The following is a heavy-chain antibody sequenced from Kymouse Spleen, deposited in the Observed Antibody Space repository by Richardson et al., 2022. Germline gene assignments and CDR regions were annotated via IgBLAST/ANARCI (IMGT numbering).Heavy chain of an antibody. CDR2: IWYDGSNK. D-gene: IGHD2-8*01. J-gene: IGHJ6*02. V-gene: IGHV3-33*01. CDR1: GFTFSSYG. Sequence: QVQLVESGGGVVQPGRSLRLSCAASGFTFSSYGMHWVRQAPGKGLEWVAVIWYDGSNKYYADSVKGRFTISRDNSKNTLYLQMNSLRAEDTAVYYCARALGSYCTNGVCYPYYYYYGMDVWGQGTTVTVSS. CDR3: ARALGSYCTNGVCYPYYYYYGMDV.